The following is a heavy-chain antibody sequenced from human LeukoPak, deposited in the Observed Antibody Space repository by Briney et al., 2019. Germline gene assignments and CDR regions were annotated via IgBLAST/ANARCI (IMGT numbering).Heavy chain of an antibody. J-gene: IGHJ4*02. CDR3: ARGWAKGETWWTRNPYFDS. CDR2: ISGSGKTI. D-gene: IGHD3-16*01. Sequence: GSLRLSCEASKFTFSDYYMSWIRQSPGKGLEWVAYISGSGKTIYYAESVKGRFTISRDNAKNSLYLQINSLRVEDTAVYFCARGWAKGETWWTRNPYFDSWGQGSLVAVSS. CDR1: KFTFSDYY. V-gene: IGHV3-11*04.